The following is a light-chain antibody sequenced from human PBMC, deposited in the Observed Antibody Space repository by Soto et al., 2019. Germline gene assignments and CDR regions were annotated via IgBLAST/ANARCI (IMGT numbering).Light chain of an antibody. CDR2: EVS. CDR1: SSDVGDYNY. CDR3: SSYISTNTRVV. Sequence: QTVVTQPASVSGSPGQSITISCTGTSSDVGDYNYVSWYQLHPGKAPKLMIYEVSNRPSGVSNRFSGSKSGNTASLTISGLQAEDEADYYCSSYISTNTRVVFGGGTKLTVL. V-gene: IGLV2-14*01. J-gene: IGLJ2*01.